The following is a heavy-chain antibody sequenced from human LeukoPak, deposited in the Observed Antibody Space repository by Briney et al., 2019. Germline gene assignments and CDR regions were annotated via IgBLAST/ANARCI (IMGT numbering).Heavy chain of an antibody. CDR2: ISGSGGST. CDR3: AKDGPIVGATIPGY. Sequence: PGGSLRLSCAASGFNFSSYAMSWVRQAPGKGLEWVSAISGSGGSTYYADSVKGRFTISRDNSKNTLYLQMNSLRAEDTAVYYCAKDGPIVGATIPGYWGQGTLVTVSS. CDR1: GFNFSSYA. V-gene: IGHV3-23*01. J-gene: IGHJ4*02. D-gene: IGHD1-26*01.